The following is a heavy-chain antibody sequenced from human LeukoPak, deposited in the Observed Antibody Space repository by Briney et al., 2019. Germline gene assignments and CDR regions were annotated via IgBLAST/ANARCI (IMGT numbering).Heavy chain of an antibody. CDR2: IRYDGSNK. J-gene: IGHJ5*02. Sequence: PGGSLRLSCAASGFTFSSYGMHWVRQAPGKGLEWVAFIRYDGSNKYYADSVKGRFTISRDNSKNTLYLQMNSLRAEDTAVYYCAKALLGPGYCSSTSCYAGWFDPWGQGTLVTVSS. D-gene: IGHD2-2*01. CDR3: AKALLGPGYCSSTSCYAGWFDP. V-gene: IGHV3-30*02. CDR1: GFTFSSYG.